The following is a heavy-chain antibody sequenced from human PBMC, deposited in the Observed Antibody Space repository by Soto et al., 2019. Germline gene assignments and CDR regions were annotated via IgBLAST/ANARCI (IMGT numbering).Heavy chain of an antibody. J-gene: IGHJ5*02. CDR2: TYYRSKWYN. CDR3: ARDEDEYLGLNH. Sequence: SNSAAWNWIRQSPSRGLEWLGRTYYRSKWYNDYTSSVRSRISINPDTSKNQFSLQLRSVTPEDTAVYYCARDEDEYLGLNHWGQGIPVTVSS. CDR1: SNSAA. V-gene: IGHV6-1*01. D-gene: IGHD2-2*01.